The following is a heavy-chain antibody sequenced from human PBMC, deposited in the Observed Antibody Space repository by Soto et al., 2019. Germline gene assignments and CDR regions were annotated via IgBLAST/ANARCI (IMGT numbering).Heavy chain of an antibody. Sequence: SETLSLTCTVSGGSISSNYWTWIRQPPGKGLEWIGYVYNSGSTNYNPSLKSRVTISEDTSKSQFSLKVNSMTAADTAVYYCARYRREAVAGYTLDNWGQGILVTIS. CDR2: VYNSGST. CDR3: ARYRREAVAGYTLDN. J-gene: IGHJ4*02. CDR1: GGSISSNY. D-gene: IGHD6-13*01. V-gene: IGHV4-59*01.